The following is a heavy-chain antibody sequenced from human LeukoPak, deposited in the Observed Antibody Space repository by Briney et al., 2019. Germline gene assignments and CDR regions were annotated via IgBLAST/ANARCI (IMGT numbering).Heavy chain of an antibody. V-gene: IGHV3-7*04. J-gene: IGHJ4*02. CDR2: IKERGNEK. CDR3: ARGGGMRSFYDFDF. Sequence: PGGSLRLSCAASGFTFSSYAMSWVRQAPGTGLEFMANIKERGNEKYYVDSVRGRFTISRDNDKNLVYLQMDSLRAEDTAVYYWARGGGMRSFYDFDFWGQGTLVTVSS. CDR1: GFTFSSYA. D-gene: IGHD3-16*01.